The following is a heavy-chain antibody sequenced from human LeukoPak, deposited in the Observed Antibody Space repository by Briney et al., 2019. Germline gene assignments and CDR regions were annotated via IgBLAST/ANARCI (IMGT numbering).Heavy chain of an antibody. J-gene: IGHJ3*02. Sequence: GGSLRLSCAASGFTVSSNYMSWVRQAPGKGLEWVSVIYSGGSTYYADSVKGRFTISRDNSKNTLYLQMNSLRAEDTAVYYCAKHYGDYVGAFDIWGQGTMVTVSS. CDR2: IYSGGST. V-gene: IGHV3-66*04. D-gene: IGHD4-17*01. CDR1: GFTVSSNY. CDR3: AKHYGDYVGAFDI.